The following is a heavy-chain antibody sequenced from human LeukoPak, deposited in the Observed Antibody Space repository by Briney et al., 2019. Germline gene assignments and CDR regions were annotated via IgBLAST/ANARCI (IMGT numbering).Heavy chain of an antibody. J-gene: IGHJ6*03. CDR2: INHSGST. Sequence: SETLSLTXAVYGGSFSGYYWSWIRQPPGKGLEWIGEINHSGSTNYNPSLKSRVTISVDTFKNQFSLKLSSVTAADTAVYYCARGQLDYYYYYMDVWGKGTTVTVSS. CDR3: ARGQLDYYYYYMDV. D-gene: IGHD1-1*01. V-gene: IGHV4-34*01. CDR1: GGSFSGYY.